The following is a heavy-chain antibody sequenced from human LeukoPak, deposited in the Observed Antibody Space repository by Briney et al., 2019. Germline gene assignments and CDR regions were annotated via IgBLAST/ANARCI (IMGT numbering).Heavy chain of an antibody. CDR2: INPGDSHS. Sequence: GESLKISCQGSGYSFTSYWIAWVRQMPGKGLEWVGIINPGDSHSRYSPSFQGQVTISADKSISTAYLQWSRLKASDTAMYYCARRMIMFGDGFDYWGQGTLVTVSS. CDR3: ARRMIMFGDGFDY. D-gene: IGHD3-16*01. V-gene: IGHV5-51*01. J-gene: IGHJ4*02. CDR1: GYSFTSYW.